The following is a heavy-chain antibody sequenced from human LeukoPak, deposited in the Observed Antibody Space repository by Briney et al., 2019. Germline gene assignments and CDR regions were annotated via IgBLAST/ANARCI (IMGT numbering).Heavy chain of an antibody. CDR1: GFTFRSYW. D-gene: IGHD6-13*01. CDR2: IKQDGSQI. Sequence: PGGSLRLSCAASGFTFRSYWMSWVRQAPGKGLEWVANIKQDGSQIYYVDSVKGRLTISRDNAKNSLYLQMNSLRAEDTAVYYCARIGYSSSSFDYWGQGTLVTVSS. J-gene: IGHJ4*02. V-gene: IGHV3-7*01. CDR3: ARIGYSSSSFDY.